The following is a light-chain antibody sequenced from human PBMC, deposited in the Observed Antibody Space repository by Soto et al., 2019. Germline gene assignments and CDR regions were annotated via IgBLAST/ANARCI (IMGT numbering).Light chain of an antibody. CDR1: QSPNGW. CDR2: KSS. Sequence: DIQLTQSHSTLSASVGDRVIITCRASQSPNGWLAWYQQKPGKAPKLLIYKSSTLKSGVQSRCSGRGSGTEFTLKPESRQPEDVATYYCQRWHSYSWTYGQGTKVEI. J-gene: IGKJ1*01. CDR3: QRWHSYSWT. V-gene: IGKV1-5*03.